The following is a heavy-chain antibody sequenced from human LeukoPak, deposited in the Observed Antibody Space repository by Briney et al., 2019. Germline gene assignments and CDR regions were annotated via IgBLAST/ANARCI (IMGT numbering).Heavy chain of an antibody. CDR1: GGSFSGYY. CDR3: ATRINWFDP. Sequence: SETLSLTCAVYGGSFSGYYWGWIRQPPGKGLEWIGEINHSGSTNYNPSLKSRVTISVDTSKNQFSLKLSSVTAADTAVYYCATRINWFDPWGQGTLVTVSS. J-gene: IGHJ5*02. V-gene: IGHV4-34*01. CDR2: INHSGST. D-gene: IGHD3-10*01.